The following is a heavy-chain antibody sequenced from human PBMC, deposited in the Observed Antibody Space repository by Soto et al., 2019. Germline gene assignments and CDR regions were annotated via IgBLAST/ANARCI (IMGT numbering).Heavy chain of an antibody. CDR2: INLGGTTT. V-gene: IGHV1-46*04. J-gene: IGHJ4*02. Sequence: QVQLVQSGAEVKKPGASVKLSCQASEYTFTDYFIHWVRQAPGQGLEWMGLINLGGTTTTYAQKLTVRLPRMRYWSTRGAYIDLTSMRAEDTVVFYCIGGEWGMRYFDDWGQGTLVSVCS. CDR3: IGGEWGMRYFDD. D-gene: IGHD3-10*01. CDR1: EYTFTDYF.